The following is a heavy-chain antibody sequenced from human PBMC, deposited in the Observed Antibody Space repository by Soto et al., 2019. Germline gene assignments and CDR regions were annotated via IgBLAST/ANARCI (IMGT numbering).Heavy chain of an antibody. CDR1: GGSIKNTGAN. CDR2: VYYTGTT. J-gene: IGHJ4*02. Sequence: SETLSLTCTVSGGSIKNTGANWGWVRQPPGKGLEWIGSVYYTGTTYYNPSLKSRVTISVDTSKNQFTLKLSSVTAADTAVYYCATMGYSSSWCLDYWGQGALVTVSS. V-gene: IGHV4-39*06. D-gene: IGHD6-13*01. CDR3: ATMGYSSSWCLDY.